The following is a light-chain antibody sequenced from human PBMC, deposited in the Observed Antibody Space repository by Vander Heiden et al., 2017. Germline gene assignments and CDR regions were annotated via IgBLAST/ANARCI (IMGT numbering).Light chain of an antibody. Sequence: IVLTPSPGTLSLSPGERATLSCRASQSVSSSYLAWDQQKPGQAPRLLSYGASSRATGIPDRFSGSGSGTDFTLTISRLEPEDVAVYYCQQYGSSFMYTFGQGTKLEIK. CDR3: QQYGSSFMYT. CDR2: GAS. CDR1: QSVSSSY. J-gene: IGKJ2*01. V-gene: IGKV3-20*01.